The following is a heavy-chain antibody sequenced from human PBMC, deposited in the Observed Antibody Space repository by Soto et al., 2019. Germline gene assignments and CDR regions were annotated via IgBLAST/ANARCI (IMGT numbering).Heavy chain of an antibody. CDR3: ARARYFDWLFQKNNWFDP. V-gene: IGHV4-59*01. D-gene: IGHD3-9*01. CDR1: GGSISSYY. J-gene: IGHJ5*02. Sequence: SETLSLTCTVSGGSISSYYWSWIRQPPGKGLEWIGYIYYSGSTNYNPSLKSRVTISVDTSKNQFSLKLSSVTAADTAVYYCARARYFDWLFQKNNWFDPWGQGTLVTVSS. CDR2: IYYSGST.